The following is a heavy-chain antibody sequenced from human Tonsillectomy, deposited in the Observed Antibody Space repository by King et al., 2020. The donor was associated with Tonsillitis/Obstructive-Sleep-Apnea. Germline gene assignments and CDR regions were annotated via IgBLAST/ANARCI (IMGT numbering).Heavy chain of an antibody. CDR1: GFTFDDYA. CDR3: AKDMGYRRSSTRAVADDAFDV. V-gene: IGHV3-9*01. Sequence: VQLVESGGGLVQPGRSLRLSCAASGFTFDDYAMHWVRRAPGKGLEWVSGITWNSGSTGYAESVKGRFTISRDNARNSLYLQMNILRPEDTALYYCAKDMGYRRSSTRAVADDAFDVWGPGTMVTVSS. D-gene: IGHD6-6*01. J-gene: IGHJ3*01. CDR2: ITWNSGST.